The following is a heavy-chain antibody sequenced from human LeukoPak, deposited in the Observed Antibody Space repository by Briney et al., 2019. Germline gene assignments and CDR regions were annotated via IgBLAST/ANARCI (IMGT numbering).Heavy chain of an antibody. CDR1: GGSISSTSSY. CDR3: ARSDPKEWIQFWFSNYFDY. V-gene: IGHV4-39*01. J-gene: IGHJ4*02. Sequence: SETLSLTCTVSGGSISSTSSYWGWIRQPPGKGLEWIGSVYYSGTTYSNPSLKSRVTISVDTSKNQFSLKLSSVTAADTAVYYCARSDPKEWIQFWFSNYFDYWGQGTLVTVSS. D-gene: IGHD5-18*01. CDR2: VYYSGTT.